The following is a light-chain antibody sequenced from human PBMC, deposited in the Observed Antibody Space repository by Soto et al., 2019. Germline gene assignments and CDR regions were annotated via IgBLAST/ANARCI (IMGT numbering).Light chain of an antibody. Sequence: EMVMTQSPATLSVSPGERATLSCRASQSISYNLAWYQQKPGQAPRLLIYGASTRATGIPARFSGSGSGTEFTRTISSLQSEDFAVYYCQQYSDWPPLYTFGPGTTVDIK. CDR1: QSISYN. V-gene: IGKV3-15*01. CDR2: GAS. CDR3: QQYSDWPPLYT. J-gene: IGKJ3*01.